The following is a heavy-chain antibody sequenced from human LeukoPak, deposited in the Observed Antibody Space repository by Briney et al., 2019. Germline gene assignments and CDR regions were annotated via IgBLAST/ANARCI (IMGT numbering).Heavy chain of an antibody. CDR1: GYTFSDYY. J-gene: IGHJ4*02. V-gene: IGHV1-2*02. CDR3: ARDGVSVMPEFDF. D-gene: IGHD2/OR15-2a*01. Sequence: ASVKVSCKASGYTFSDYYIYWLRQAPGQGLEWMGWIYCKVGITKYAEIFEGRVTMTRDTSIDTVYMELRGLTSVDTAVFYCARDGVSVMPEFDFWGQGTLVTVSS. CDR2: IYCKVGIT.